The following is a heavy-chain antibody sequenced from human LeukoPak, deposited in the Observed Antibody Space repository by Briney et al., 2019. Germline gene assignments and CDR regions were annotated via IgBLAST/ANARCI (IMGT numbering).Heavy chain of an antibody. D-gene: IGHD3-9*01. CDR1: GFTFDDYA. CDR3: AKDIVRYFDWLLANFDY. CDR2: TSWNSGSI. J-gene: IGHJ4*02. Sequence: PGRSLRLSCAASGFTFDDYAMHWVRQAPEKGLEWVSGTSWNSGSIGYADSVKGRFTISRDNAKNSLYLQMNSLRAEDTALYYCAKDIVRYFDWLLANFDYWGQGTLVTVSS. V-gene: IGHV3-9*01.